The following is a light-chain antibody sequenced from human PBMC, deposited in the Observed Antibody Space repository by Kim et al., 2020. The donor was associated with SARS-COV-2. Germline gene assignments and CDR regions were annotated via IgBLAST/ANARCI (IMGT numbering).Light chain of an antibody. CDR3: QSYDSRLNSYV. V-gene: IGLV1-40*01. CDR1: SSNIGEGYD. J-gene: IGLJ1*01. Sequence: QRVTISCTGSSSNIGEGYDVHWYQQLPGTAPKFLLYSNNNRPSGVPDRFSASKIGTSASLAISGLQAEDEAVYYCQSYDSRLNSYVFGTGTKVTVL. CDR2: SNN.